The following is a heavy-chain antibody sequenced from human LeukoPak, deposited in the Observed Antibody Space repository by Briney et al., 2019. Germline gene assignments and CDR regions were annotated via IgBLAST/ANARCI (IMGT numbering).Heavy chain of an antibody. CDR1: GYTFTGYY. Sequence: GASVKVSCKASGYTFTGYYMHWVRQAPGQGLEWMGWINSNSGGTNYAQKFQGRVTMTRDTSISTAYMELSRLRSDDTAVYYCARDWSGGITGWFDPWGQGTLVTVSS. V-gene: IGHV1-2*02. CDR2: INSNSGGT. D-gene: IGHD1-26*01. CDR3: ARDWSGGITGWFDP. J-gene: IGHJ5*02.